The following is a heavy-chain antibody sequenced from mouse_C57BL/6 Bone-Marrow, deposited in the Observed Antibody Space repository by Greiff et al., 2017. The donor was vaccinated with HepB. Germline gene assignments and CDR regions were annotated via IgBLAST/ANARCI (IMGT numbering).Heavy chain of an antibody. CDR2: ISDGGSYT. V-gene: IGHV5-4*01. J-gene: IGHJ1*03. CDR3: AFITTVVATGYFDV. D-gene: IGHD1-1*01. Sequence: EVQLVESGGGLVKPGGSLKLSCAASGFTFSSYAMSWVRQTPEKRLEWVATISDGGSYTYYPDNVKGRFTISRDNAKNNLYLQMSHLKSEDTAMYYCAFITTVVATGYFDVWGTGTTVTVSS. CDR1: GFTFSSYA.